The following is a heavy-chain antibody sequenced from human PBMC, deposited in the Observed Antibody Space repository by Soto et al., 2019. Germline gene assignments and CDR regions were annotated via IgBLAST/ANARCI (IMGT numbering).Heavy chain of an antibody. CDR1: GGTSSSYA. J-gene: IGHJ4*02. V-gene: IGHV1-69*01. CDR3: ASGGTTVNRRFDF. Sequence: QVQVVQSGAEVKKPGSSVRVSCKASGGTSSSYAITWMRQAPGQGLEWMGGIIPILDTTDYAQEFQGRVTFTEDESTSTVYMELSSLTSEDTAVYYCASGGTTVNRRFDFWGQGTLVTVSS. CDR2: IIPILDTT. D-gene: IGHD4-4*01.